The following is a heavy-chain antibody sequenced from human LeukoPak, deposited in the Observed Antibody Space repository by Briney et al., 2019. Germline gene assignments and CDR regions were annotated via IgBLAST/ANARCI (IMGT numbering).Heavy chain of an antibody. CDR3: ARGQGGNYYLNYFDY. CDR2: FYYSGST. J-gene: IGHJ4*02. D-gene: IGHD1-26*01. Sequence: SETLSLTCTVSGGSLSQYYWSWIRQPPGKGLEWIGHFYYSGSTNYNPSLKSRVTISVDTSRNQFSLKLTSVTAADTAVYYYARGQGGNYYLNYFDYWGQGALVTVSS. V-gene: IGHV4-59*01. CDR1: GGSLSQYY.